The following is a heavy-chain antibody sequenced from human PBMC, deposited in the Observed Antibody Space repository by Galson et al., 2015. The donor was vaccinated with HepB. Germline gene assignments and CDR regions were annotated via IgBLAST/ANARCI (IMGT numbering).Heavy chain of an antibody. CDR2: ISPYNGDT. V-gene: IGHV1-18*01. CDR1: GYTFTSYG. Sequence: SVKVSCKASGYTFTSYGIIWVRQAPGQGLEWMGWISPYNGDTNYAQKVQGRATMNTDTSTRTAYMELRGLTSDDTAVYYCASPSGYYQGAFDIWGQGTMVTVSS. D-gene: IGHD3-22*01. J-gene: IGHJ3*02. CDR3: ASPSGYYQGAFDI.